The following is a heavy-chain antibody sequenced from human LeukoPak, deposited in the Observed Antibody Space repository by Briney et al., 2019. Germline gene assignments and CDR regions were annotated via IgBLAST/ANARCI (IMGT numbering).Heavy chain of an antibody. Sequence: PSETLSLTCTVPGGSISSGGYYWSWIRQHPGKGLEWIGYIYYSGSTYYNPSLKSRVTISVDTSKNQFSLKLSSVTAADTAVYYCARLGSGYPMGFDYWGQGTLVTVSS. CDR3: ARLGSGYPMGFDY. J-gene: IGHJ4*02. V-gene: IGHV4-31*03. CDR1: GGSISSGGYY. CDR2: IYYSGST. D-gene: IGHD3-22*01.